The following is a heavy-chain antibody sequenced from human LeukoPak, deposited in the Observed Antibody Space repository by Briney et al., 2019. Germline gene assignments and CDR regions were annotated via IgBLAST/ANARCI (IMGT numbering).Heavy chain of an antibody. CDR3: AKVLSGSQDY. CDR1: GFTFSTYT. V-gene: IGHV3-23*01. CDR2: ISGGAERT. Sequence: GGSLRLSCAASGFTFSTYTLTWVRQPPGKGLEWVSTISGGAERTYYADSVKGRFTISRDNSKNTLYLQMNSLRAEDSAVYYCAKVLSGSQDYWGQGTLVTVFS. J-gene: IGHJ4*02. D-gene: IGHD1-26*01.